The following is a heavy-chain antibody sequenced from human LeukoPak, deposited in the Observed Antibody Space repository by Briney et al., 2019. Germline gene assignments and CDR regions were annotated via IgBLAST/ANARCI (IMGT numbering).Heavy chain of an antibody. CDR1: GGSLSSSSYY. CDR2: IYYSGST. D-gene: IGHD4-23*01. CDR3: ARTVVETTVGVDAFDI. J-gene: IGHJ3*02. V-gene: IGHV4-39*01. Sequence: SETLSLTCTVSGGSLSSSSYYWGWIRQPPGKGLEWIGSIYYSGSTYYNPSLKSRVTISVDTSKNQFSLKLSSVTAADTAVYYCARTVVETTVGVDAFDIWGQGTMVTVSS.